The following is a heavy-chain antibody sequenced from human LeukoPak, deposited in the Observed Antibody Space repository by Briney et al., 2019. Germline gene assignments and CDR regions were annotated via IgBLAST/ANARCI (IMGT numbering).Heavy chain of an antibody. D-gene: IGHD3-22*01. J-gene: IGHJ4*02. V-gene: IGHV3-9*01. CDR2: ISWNSGSI. CDR3: AKDIRGYYYDSSGCLDY. CDR1: GFTFSSYA. Sequence: AGGSLRLSCAASGFTFSSYAMSWVRQAPGKGLGGVSGISWNSGSIGYADSVKGPFTISRDNAKTPLYLQMNSLRAEDTALYYCAKDIRGYYYDSSGCLDYWGQGTLVTVSS.